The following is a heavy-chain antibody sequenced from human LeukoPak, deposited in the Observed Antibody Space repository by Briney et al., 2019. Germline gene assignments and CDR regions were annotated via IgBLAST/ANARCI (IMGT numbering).Heavy chain of an antibody. CDR2: ISGSGSDI. J-gene: IGHJ4*01. V-gene: IGHV3-11*01. Sequence: GGSLRLSCVVPGFGFSDSYMTWIRQTPGKGLEWLAYISGSGSDIYYADSVKGRFTISRDNAKNSLYLQMNSLRPDDTALYYCSTDPRLLIYWGHGTLVTVSS. CDR3: STDPRLLIY. D-gene: IGHD2-8*01. CDR1: GFGFSDSY.